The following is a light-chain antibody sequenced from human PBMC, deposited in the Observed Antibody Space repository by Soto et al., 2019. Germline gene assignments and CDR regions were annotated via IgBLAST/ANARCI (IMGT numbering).Light chain of an antibody. Sequence: EIVLTQSPATLSLSPGERATLSCRASQSVSSYLAWYQQKPGQAPRLLIYDASNRTTGIPARFSGSASGTDFTLTISSLEPEDFAVYYCQQRSNFLFTFGPGTKVDIK. CDR2: DAS. CDR1: QSVSSY. J-gene: IGKJ3*01. V-gene: IGKV3-11*01. CDR3: QQRSNFLFT.